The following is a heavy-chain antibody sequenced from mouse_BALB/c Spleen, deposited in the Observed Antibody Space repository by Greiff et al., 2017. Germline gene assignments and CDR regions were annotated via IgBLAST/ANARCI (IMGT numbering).Heavy chain of an antibody. CDR2: ISSGSSTI. CDR3: ARDMSGDAMDY. J-gene: IGHJ4*01. CDR1: GFTFSSFG. D-gene: IGHD2-13*01. V-gene: IGHV5-17*02. Sequence: EVQLQASGGGLVQPGGSRKLSCAASGFTFSSFGMHWVRQAPEKGLEWVAYISSGSSTIYYADTVKGRFTISRDNPKNTLFLQMTSLRSEDTAMYNCARDMSGDAMDYWGQGTSVTVSS.